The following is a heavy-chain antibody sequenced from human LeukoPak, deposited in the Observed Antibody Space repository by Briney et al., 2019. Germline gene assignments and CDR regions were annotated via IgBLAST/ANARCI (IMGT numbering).Heavy chain of an antibody. Sequence: GGSLRLSCAASGFTFSSYWMSWVRQAPGKGLEWVANIKQDASEKYYVDSVKGRFTISRDNSKNTLYLQMNSLRAEDTAVYYCAREDLDSSPSNYWGQGTLVTVSS. CDR3: AREDLDSSPSNY. CDR1: GFTFSSYW. D-gene: IGHD6-6*01. V-gene: IGHV3-7*01. CDR2: IKQDASEK. J-gene: IGHJ4*02.